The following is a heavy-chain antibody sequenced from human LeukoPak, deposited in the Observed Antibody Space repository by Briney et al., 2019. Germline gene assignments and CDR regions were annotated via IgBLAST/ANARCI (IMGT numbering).Heavy chain of an antibody. CDR3: ARKDGDY. Sequence: SETLSLTCTVSGASITSFHWTWIRQPAGKGVEWIGLIYSSGSNIYNPSLQSRVAMSVDMTKNQLSLKLSSVTAADTAMYYCARKDGDYWGQGTLVTVSS. CDR2: IYSSGSN. J-gene: IGHJ4*02. CDR1: GASITSFH. V-gene: IGHV4-4*07. D-gene: IGHD6-6*01.